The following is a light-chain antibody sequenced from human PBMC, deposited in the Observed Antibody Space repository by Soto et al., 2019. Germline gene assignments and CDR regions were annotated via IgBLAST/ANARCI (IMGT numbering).Light chain of an antibody. CDR1: QNLISDY. Sequence: EIVLTQSPGTLSLSPGERATLSCRASQNLISDYLAWYQQKPGQPPRLLIYGASLRATGIPDRFSGSGSKTDFTLNINTVEPEDSAVYYRQRYGRSPTWTFGQGTKVDIK. CDR3: QRYGRSPTWT. J-gene: IGKJ1*01. CDR2: GAS. V-gene: IGKV3-20*01.